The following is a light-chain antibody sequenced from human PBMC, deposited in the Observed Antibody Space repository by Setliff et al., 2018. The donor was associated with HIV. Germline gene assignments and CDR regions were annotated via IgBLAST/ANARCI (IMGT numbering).Light chain of an antibody. CDR3: CSYAGSHTFV. J-gene: IGLJ1*01. CDR2: DVT. CDR1: SSDVGDYNF. Sequence: QSVLTQPASVSGSPGQSITISCTGTSSDVGDYNFVSWYQHYPGKAPKLMIYDVTKRPSGVPDRFSGSKSGNTASLTISGLQAEDEADYYCCSYAGSHTFVFGTGTKVTVL. V-gene: IGLV2-11*01.